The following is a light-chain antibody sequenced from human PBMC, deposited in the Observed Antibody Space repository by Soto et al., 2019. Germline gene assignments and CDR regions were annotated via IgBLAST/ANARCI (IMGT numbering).Light chain of an antibody. J-gene: IGKJ1*01. CDR3: QQYGSSPWT. V-gene: IGKV3-20*01. CDR1: QTIRSNY. Sequence: ETVLTQSPGTLSLSPGERATLSCRASQTIRSNYLAWYRQTHGQAPRLLIYGASNRATGIADRFSGSGSGTDVTLIISRLEPEDFALYYCQQYGSSPWTFGQGTKLEIK. CDR2: GAS.